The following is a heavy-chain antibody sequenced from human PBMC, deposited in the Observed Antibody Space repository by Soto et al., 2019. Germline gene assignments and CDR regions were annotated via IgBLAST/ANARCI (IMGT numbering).Heavy chain of an antibody. Sequence: PGGSLRLSCEAYGFTFSSYWMSWVRQAPGKGLEWVSTISGSDGRTYSTDSVKGRFTISRDNSRNTAYPQMNSLRVEDTAVYYCAKGVSQYTPLALFDYWGRGTLVTVSS. J-gene: IGHJ4*02. D-gene: IGHD5-18*01. CDR1: GFTFSSYW. CDR3: AKGVSQYTPLALFDY. CDR2: ISGSDGRT. V-gene: IGHV3-23*01.